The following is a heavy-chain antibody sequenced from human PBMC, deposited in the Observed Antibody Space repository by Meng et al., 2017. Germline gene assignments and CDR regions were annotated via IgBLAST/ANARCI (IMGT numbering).Heavy chain of an antibody. V-gene: IGHV4-4*02. Sequence: GQLQGSGPGLGEPSGTLSLPAPVSGGSISSSNWWSWVRQPPGKGLEWIGEIYHSGSTNYNPSLKSRVTISVDKSKNQFSLKLSSVTAADTAVYYCARIGDWGSTRYFDYWGQGTLVTVSS. CDR3: ARIGDWGSTRYFDY. J-gene: IGHJ4*02. D-gene: IGHD7-27*01. CDR2: IYHSGST. CDR1: GGSISSSNW.